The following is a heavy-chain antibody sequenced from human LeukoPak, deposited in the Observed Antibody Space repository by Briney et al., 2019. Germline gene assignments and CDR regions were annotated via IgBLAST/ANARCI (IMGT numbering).Heavy chain of an antibody. J-gene: IGHJ4*02. D-gene: IGHD1-26*01. Sequence: GESLRLSCAASGFTFSSYAMSWVRQAPGKGLEWVSAISGSGGSTYYADSVKGRFTISRDNSKNTLYLQMNSLRAEDTAVYYCAKAIVGATISYIDYWGQGTLVTVSS. CDR2: ISGSGGST. V-gene: IGHV3-23*01. CDR3: AKAIVGATISYIDY. CDR1: GFTFSSYA.